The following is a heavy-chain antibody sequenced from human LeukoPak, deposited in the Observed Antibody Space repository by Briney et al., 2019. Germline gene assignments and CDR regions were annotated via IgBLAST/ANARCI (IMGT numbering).Heavy chain of an antibody. V-gene: IGHV4-4*07. CDR2: IYISGST. J-gene: IGHJ4*02. D-gene: IGHD6-13*01. Sequence: ASETLSLTCTVSGGSISSYYWSWIRQPAGKGLEWIGRIYISGSTNYNPSLKSRVTMSVDTSKNQFSLKLSSVTAADTAVYYCARHHSPYRAAAADFPYWGQGTLVTVSS. CDR1: GGSISSYY. CDR3: ARHHSPYRAAAADFPY.